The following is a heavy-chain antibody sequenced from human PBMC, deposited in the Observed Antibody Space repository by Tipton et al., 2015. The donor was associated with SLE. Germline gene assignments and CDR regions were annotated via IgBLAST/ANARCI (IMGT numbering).Heavy chain of an antibody. V-gene: IGHV3-13*04. CDR1: GFTFRGYD. J-gene: IGHJ6*02. CDR2: IDTGGDT. Sequence: GSLRLSCTASGFTFRGYDMHWVRQVTGKGLEWVSGIDTGGDTDYSDSVKGRFTVSRDNAKNSLYLQMHSLRDGDTAVYYCARDSGASAAPDVWGQGATVTV. CDR3: ARDSGASAAPDV.